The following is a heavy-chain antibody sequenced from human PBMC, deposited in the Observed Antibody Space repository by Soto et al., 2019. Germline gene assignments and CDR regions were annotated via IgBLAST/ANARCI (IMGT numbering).Heavy chain of an antibody. CDR1: GFSLSTSGVG. D-gene: IGHD2-15*01. CDR3: AHRPSYCSGGSCYSGFDD. V-gene: IGHV2-5*02. Sequence: SGPTLVNPTQTLTLTCTFSGFSLSTSGVGVGWIRQPPGKALEWLALIYWDDDKRYSPSLKSRLTITKDTSKNQVVLTMTNMDPVDTATYYCAHRPSYCSGGSCYSGFDDWGQGSLVTGSS. J-gene: IGHJ5*02. CDR2: IYWDDDK.